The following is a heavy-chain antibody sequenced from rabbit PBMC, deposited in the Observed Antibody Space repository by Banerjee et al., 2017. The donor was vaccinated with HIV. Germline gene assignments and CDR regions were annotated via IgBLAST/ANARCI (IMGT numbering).Heavy chain of an antibody. V-gene: IGHV1S45*01. CDR3: ARDAGYAGSNL. J-gene: IGHJ4*01. Sequence: QEQLEESGGGLVKPEGSLTLTCKASGFSFSSNYWLCWVRQAPGKGLEWIACIGAVSTYYATWAKGRFTISKTSSTTVTLQMPSLTAADTATYFCARDAGYAGSNLWGPGTLVTVS. D-gene: IGHD4-2*01. CDR2: IGAVST. CDR1: GFSFSSNYW.